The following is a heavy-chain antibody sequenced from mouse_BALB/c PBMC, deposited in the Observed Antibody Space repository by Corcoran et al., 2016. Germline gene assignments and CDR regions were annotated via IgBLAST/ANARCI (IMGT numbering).Heavy chain of an antibody. J-gene: IGHJ4*01. CDR2: ILPGSGST. CDR3: GRSYYRYVMDY. V-gene: IGHV1-9*01. D-gene: IGHD2-14*01. CDR1: GYTFSSYW. Sequence: QVQLQQSGAELMKPGASVKISCKATGYTFSSYWIEWVKQRPGHGLEWIGEILPGSGSTNYNEKFKGKATFTADTSSNTAYMQLSSLTSEDSAVYCCGRSYYRYVMDYWGQGTSVTVSS.